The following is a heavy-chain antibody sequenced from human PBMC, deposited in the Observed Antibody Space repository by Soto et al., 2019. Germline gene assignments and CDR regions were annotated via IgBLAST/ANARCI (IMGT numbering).Heavy chain of an antibody. V-gene: IGHV5-51*01. CDR2: IYPGDSDT. J-gene: IGHJ4*02. CDR1: GYNFNTYW. Sequence: RGESLKISCEGSGYNFNTYWIGWVRQMPGKGLEWMALIYPGDSDTRYSPSFEGQVTLSVDRSISTAYLQWSSLKASDTAIYYCATSTVSYVEIVSSTTRGYFDHWGQGTLVTVSS. D-gene: IGHD5-12*01. CDR3: ATSTVSYVEIVSSTTRGYFDH.